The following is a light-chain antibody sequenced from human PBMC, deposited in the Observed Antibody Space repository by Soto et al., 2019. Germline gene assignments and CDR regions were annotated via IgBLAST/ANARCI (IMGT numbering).Light chain of an antibody. CDR1: SSNIGSNT. J-gene: IGLJ2*01. V-gene: IGLV1-44*01. CDR2: SND. CDR3: ETWDDSLNVV. Sequence: QSVLTQSPSVSATPGQRVSISCSGSSSNIGSNTVSWYQHVPGTAPKLLIYSNDQRPSAVPGRFSGSKSGSSAPLVISGIQSDDEADYYCETWDDSLNVVFGGGTKVTVL.